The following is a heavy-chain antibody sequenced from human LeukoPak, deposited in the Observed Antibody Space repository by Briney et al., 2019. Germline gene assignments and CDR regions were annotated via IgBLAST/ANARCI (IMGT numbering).Heavy chain of an antibody. CDR3: ARGLKIGKFPGGY. D-gene: IGHD2-21*01. CDR1: GGTFTSYD. J-gene: IGHJ4*02. V-gene: IGHV1-8*03. Sequence: ASVKVSCKASGGTFTSYDINWVRQATGQGLECMGWMNPNSGNTGYAQKFQGRVTITRNTSISTAYMELSSLRSEDTAVYYCARGLKIGKFPGGYWGQGTLVTVSS. CDR2: MNPNSGNT.